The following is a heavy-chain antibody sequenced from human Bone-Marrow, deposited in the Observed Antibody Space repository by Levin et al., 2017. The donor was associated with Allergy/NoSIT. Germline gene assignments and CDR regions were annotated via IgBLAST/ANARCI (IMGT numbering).Heavy chain of an antibody. V-gene: IGHV3-53*01. D-gene: IGHD3-10*01. Sequence: GGSLRLSCAASGFAVSATYMNWVRQTPRKGLEWVSLIDSAGTTQYADSVKGRFTLSRDSSENIVYLQMNSLTADDTVIYYCAGDYFGSEASWVALDIWGRGTMVTVSS. CDR2: IDSAGTT. CDR1: GFAVSATY. CDR3: AGDYFGSEASWVALDI. J-gene: IGHJ3*02.